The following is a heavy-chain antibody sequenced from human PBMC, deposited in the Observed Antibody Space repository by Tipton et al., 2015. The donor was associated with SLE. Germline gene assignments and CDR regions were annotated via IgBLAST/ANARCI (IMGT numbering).Heavy chain of an antibody. Sequence: TLSLTCTVSGGSISSTSDYWGWIRQPPGKGLEWIGSVYHNGITDYNPSLRSRVTTSVGTSKNHFSLKVRSVTAADTAVYYCARLVGGWHYFDYWGQGMLVSVSS. CDR2: VYHNGIT. CDR3: ARLVGGWHYFDY. CDR1: GGSISSTSDY. J-gene: IGHJ4*02. V-gene: IGHV4-39*07. D-gene: IGHD6-19*01.